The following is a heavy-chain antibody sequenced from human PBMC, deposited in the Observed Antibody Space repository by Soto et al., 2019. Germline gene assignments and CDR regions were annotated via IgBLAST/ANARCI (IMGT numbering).Heavy chain of an antibody. CDR1: GFTFSSYG. Sequence: QVQLVESGGGVVQPGRSLRLSCAASGFTFSSYGMHWVRQAPGKGLEWVAVIWYDGSNKYYADSVKGRFTISRDNSKNTLYLQMNSLRAEDTAVYYCARDLLAAAGTKPYGMDVGGQGTTVTVSS. CDR2: IWYDGSNK. D-gene: IGHD6-13*01. CDR3: ARDLLAAAGTKPYGMDV. V-gene: IGHV3-33*01. J-gene: IGHJ6*02.